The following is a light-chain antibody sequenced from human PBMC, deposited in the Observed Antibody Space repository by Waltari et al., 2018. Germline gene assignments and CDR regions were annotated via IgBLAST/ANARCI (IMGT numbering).Light chain of an antibody. CDR3: QQSYGIPRT. Sequence: DFQMTQSPSTLAASVGDRVTIACRASHSIDYWLAWYQQKPGKAPKLLIYDASNLDSGVPSRFSGSGSGTDFTLTISSLQPEDFAAYYCQQSYGIPRTFGQGTKVEIK. J-gene: IGKJ1*01. CDR2: DAS. V-gene: IGKV1-5*01. CDR1: HSIDYW.